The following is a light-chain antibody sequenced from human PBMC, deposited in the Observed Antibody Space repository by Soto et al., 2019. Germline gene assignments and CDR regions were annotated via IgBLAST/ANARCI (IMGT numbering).Light chain of an antibody. CDR3: SSYAASNNFYFV. J-gene: IGLJ3*02. CDR1: SSDVDGYNY. CDR2: EVT. V-gene: IGLV2-8*01. Sequence: QSVLTQPRSASGSPGQAVTISCTGTSSDVDGYNYVSWYQQYPGRAPKLMIYEVTKRPSGVPDRFSGSRSGNTASLTVSGLQAEDESDYYCSSYAASNNFYFVFGGGTKLTVL.